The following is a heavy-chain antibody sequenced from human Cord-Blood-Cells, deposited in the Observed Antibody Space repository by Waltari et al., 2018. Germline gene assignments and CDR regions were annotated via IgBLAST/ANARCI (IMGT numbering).Heavy chain of an antibody. V-gene: IGHV4-39*01. CDR2: IYYSGST. Sequence: QLQLQESGPGLAQPSETLSITCAVSGGPISSSSYSWVWFRQPPGKGLEWIGSIYYSGSTYYNPSLKSRVTISVDTSKNQFSLKLSSVTAADTAVYYCARRPWGDGYEGYWGQGTLVTVSS. CDR3: ARRPWGDGYEGY. D-gene: IGHD5-12*01. J-gene: IGHJ4*02. CDR1: GGPISSSSYS.